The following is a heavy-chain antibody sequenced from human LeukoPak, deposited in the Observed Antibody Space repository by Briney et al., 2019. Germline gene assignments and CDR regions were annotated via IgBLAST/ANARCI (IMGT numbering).Heavy chain of an antibody. CDR2: ISYDGSNK. CDR3: ARELQWLVTHDFDY. Sequence: GGSLRLSCAASGFTFSSYEMSWVRQAPGKGLEWVAVISYDGSNKYYADSVKGRFTISRDNSKNTLYLQMNSLRAEDTAVYYCARELQWLVTHDFDYWGQGTLVTVSS. V-gene: IGHV3-30*04. CDR1: GFTFSSYE. J-gene: IGHJ4*02. D-gene: IGHD6-19*01.